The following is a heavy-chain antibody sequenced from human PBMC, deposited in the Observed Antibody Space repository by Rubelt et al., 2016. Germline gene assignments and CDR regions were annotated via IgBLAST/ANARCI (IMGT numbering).Heavy chain of an antibody. D-gene: IGHD3-10*01. V-gene: IGHV3-23*01. Sequence: EVQLLESGGGLVQPGGSLRLSCAASGFTFSSYAMSWVRQAPGKGLEWVSAISGSGGSTYYADSVKGRFTISRDKSRTTLYLQMNSLGAEETAVYYCAKDLGGSSRGYWGQGTLVTVSS. J-gene: IGHJ4*02. CDR3: AKDLGGSSRGY. CDR2: ISGSGGST. CDR1: GFTFSSYA.